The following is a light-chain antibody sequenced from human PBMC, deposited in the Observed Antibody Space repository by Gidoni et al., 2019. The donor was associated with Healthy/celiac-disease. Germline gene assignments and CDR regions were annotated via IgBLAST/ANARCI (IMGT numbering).Light chain of an antibody. CDR3: QQYGSTRWT. CDR2: GAS. J-gene: IGKJ1*01. Sequence: EIVLTQSPSTLSLSPGERATLSCRASQSVSSSYLAWYQQKPGQAPRLLIYGASSRATGIPVRFSGSGSGTDFTLTISRLEPEDFAVYYCQQYGSTRWTFGQGTKVEIK. V-gene: IGKV3-20*01. CDR1: QSVSSSY.